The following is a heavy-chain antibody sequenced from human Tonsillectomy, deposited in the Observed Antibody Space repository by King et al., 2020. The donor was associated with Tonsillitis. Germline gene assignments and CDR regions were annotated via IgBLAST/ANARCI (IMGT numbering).Heavy chain of an antibody. V-gene: IGHV1-8*01. Sequence: QLVQSGAEVKKPGASVKVSCKASGYTFTSYDFTWVRQATGQGLEWMGWMNPNSGNTAYAQKFQGRLTVTRNTSISTAYMELGRLSSEDTAVYYCARSAAGNSYYYGLDVWGQGTTVTVSS. D-gene: IGHD6-13*01. CDR1: GYTFTSYD. CDR2: MNPNSGNT. CDR3: ARSAAGNSYYYGLDV. J-gene: IGHJ6*02.